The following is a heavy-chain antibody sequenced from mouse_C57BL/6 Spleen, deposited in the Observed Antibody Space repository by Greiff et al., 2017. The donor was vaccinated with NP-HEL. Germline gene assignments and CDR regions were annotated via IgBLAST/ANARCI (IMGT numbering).Heavy chain of an antibody. CDR2: ILPGSGST. Sequence: QVQLQQSGAELMKPGASVKLSCKATGYTFTGYWIEWVKQRPGHGLEWIGEILPGSGSTNYNEKFKGKATFTADTSSNTAYMQLSSLTTEDSAIYYCALRGGANWASWFAYWGQGTLVTVSA. J-gene: IGHJ3*01. CDR3: ALRGGANWASWFAY. D-gene: IGHD4-1*01. CDR1: GYTFTGYW. V-gene: IGHV1-9*01.